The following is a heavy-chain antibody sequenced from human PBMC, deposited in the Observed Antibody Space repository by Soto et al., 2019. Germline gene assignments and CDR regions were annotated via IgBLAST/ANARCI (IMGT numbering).Heavy chain of an antibody. CDR1: GFTLRNHW. CDR2: IKDDGSEK. Sequence: EVQLVESGGGLVQPGGSLRLSCAASGFTLRNHWMTWVRQAPGKGLEWVASIKDDGSEKFYVDSVKGRFTISRDDTENSLCLQMNGLRVEDTAVYYCARGELEPRGQGTLVTVSS. D-gene: IGHD1-1*01. V-gene: IGHV3-7*01. J-gene: IGHJ5*02. CDR3: ARGELEP.